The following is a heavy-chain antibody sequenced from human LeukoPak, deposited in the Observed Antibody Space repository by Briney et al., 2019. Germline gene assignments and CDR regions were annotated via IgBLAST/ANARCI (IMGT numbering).Heavy chain of an antibody. CDR2: INHSGST. D-gene: IGHD3-22*01. J-gene: IGHJ4*02. Sequence: SETLSLTCAVYGGSFSGYYWSWIRQPPGKGLEWIGEINHSGSTNYSPSLKSRVTISVDASKNQFPLKLSSVTAADTAVYYCAREWGPFYDSSGYYYDYWGQGTLVTVSS. CDR1: GGSFSGYY. CDR3: AREWGPFYDSSGYYYDY. V-gene: IGHV4-34*01.